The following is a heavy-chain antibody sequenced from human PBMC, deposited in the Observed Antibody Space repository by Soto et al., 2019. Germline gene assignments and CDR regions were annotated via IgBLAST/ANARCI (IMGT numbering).Heavy chain of an antibody. J-gene: IGHJ6*02. Sequence: QITLKESGPTLVKPTQTLTLTCTFSGFSLSTSGVGVAWIRQPPGKALEWLALIYWDDDKRYRPSLETRLTITKDTSKNHVGLTMTNVDSVDTATYYCAYLPCSGGSCYWFSYSGMDVWGQGTTVIVSS. D-gene: IGHD2-15*01. CDR2: IYWDDDK. CDR1: GFSLSTSGVG. CDR3: AYLPCSGGSCYWFSYSGMDV. V-gene: IGHV2-5*02.